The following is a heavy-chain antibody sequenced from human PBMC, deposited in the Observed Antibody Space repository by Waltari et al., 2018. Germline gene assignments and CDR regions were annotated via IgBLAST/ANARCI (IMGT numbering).Heavy chain of an antibody. V-gene: IGHV1-69*15. Sequence: QVQLVQSGAEVKKPGSSVKVSCKASGGTFSSYAISWVRQAPGQGLEGMGRIIPIFGTANYAQKFQGRVTITADESTSTAYMELSSLRSEDTAVYYCARDNEDYGDTWYYFDYWGQGTLVTVSS. CDR1: GGTFSSYA. D-gene: IGHD4-17*01. CDR3: ARDNEDYGDTWYYFDY. J-gene: IGHJ4*02. CDR2: IIPIFGTA.